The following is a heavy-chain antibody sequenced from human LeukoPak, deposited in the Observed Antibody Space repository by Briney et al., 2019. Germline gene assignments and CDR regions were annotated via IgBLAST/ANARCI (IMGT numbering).Heavy chain of an antibody. Sequence: GGSLRLSCAASGFTFSNYWIHWVRQAPGKGLVWVSRIDNAGSITTYADSVKSRFTISRDNSKNTLYLQMNSLRAEDTAVYYCASSLGYCSSTSCYSGMDVWGQGTTVTVSS. J-gene: IGHJ6*02. CDR1: GFTFSNYW. V-gene: IGHV3-74*03. CDR2: IDNAGSIT. CDR3: ASSLGYCSSTSCYSGMDV. D-gene: IGHD2-2*01.